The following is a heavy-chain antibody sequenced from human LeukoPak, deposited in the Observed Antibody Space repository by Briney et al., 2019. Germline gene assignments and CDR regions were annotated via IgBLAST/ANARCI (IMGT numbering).Heavy chain of an antibody. D-gene: IGHD3-22*01. V-gene: IGHV4-30-4*01. CDR1: GGSISSGDYY. CDR3: ARFGYYYDSSGSY. CDR2: IYYSGRT. Sequence: PSQTLSLTCTVSGGSISSGDYYWSWIRQPPGKGLEWIGYIYYSGRTYYNPSLKSRVTISVDTSKNQFSLKLSSVTAADTAVYYCARFGYYYDSSGSYWGQGTLVTVSS. J-gene: IGHJ4*02.